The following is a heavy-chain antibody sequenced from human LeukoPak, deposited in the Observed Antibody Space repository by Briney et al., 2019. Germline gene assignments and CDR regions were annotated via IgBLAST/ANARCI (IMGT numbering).Heavy chain of an antibody. CDR2: FDPEDGET. J-gene: IGHJ4*02. CDR1: GYTLTELS. Sequence: ASVKVSCKVSGYTLTELSMHWVRQAPGKGLEWMGGFDPEDGETIYAQKFQGRVTMTEDTSTDTAYMELSSLRSEDTAVYYCAPLPGGVYGGNSHPSWGQRTLVTVSS. CDR3: APLPGGVYGGNSHPS. V-gene: IGHV1-24*01. D-gene: IGHD4-23*01.